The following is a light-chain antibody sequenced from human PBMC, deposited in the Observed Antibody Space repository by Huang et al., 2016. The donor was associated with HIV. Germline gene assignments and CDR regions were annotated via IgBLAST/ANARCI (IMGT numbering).Light chain of an antibody. CDR3: QQYFSALWT. CDR1: QGISNS. V-gene: IGKV1-NL1*01. CDR2: GAS. J-gene: IGKJ1*01. Sequence: DIQMTQSPSSLSASVADRVTITCRASQGISNSLAWYQQKTGKPPRLLVSGASKLESGVPSRFSGSGSGTDYTLTISRLQPEDFATYYCQQYFSALWTFGQGTKV.